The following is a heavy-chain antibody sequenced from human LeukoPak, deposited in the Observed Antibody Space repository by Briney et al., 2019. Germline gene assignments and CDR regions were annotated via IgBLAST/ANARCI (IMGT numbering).Heavy chain of an antibody. D-gene: IGHD3-22*01. J-gene: IGHJ4*02. CDR2: IVVGSGNT. CDR1: GFTFTSSA. CDR3: AAFDNYYDSSGYDG. V-gene: IGHV1-58*02. Sequence: SVKVSCKASGFTFTSSAMQWVRQARGQRLEWIGWIVVGSGNTNYAQKFQERVTITRDMSTSTAYMGLSSLRSEDTAVYYCAAFDNYYDSSGYDGWGQGTLVTVSS.